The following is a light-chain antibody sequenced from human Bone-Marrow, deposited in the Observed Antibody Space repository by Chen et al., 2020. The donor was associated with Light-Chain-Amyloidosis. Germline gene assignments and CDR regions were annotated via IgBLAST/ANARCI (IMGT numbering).Light chain of an antibody. J-gene: IGKJ4*01. V-gene: IGKV3-20*01. CDR1: QTISSNY. CDR3: QQYGTSPLT. Sequence: EIVLTQSPGTLSLSPGEGANLSCRASQTISSNYLTWYQQKFGQAPRLLIYGSFSRATGIPDRFTGSGSGTDFTLTINRLEPEDFAMYYCQQYGTSPLTFGGGIKVEIK. CDR2: GSF.